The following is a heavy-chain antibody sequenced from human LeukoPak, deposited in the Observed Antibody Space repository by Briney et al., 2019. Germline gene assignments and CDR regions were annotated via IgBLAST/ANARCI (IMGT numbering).Heavy chain of an antibody. J-gene: IGHJ6*03. V-gene: IGHV3-23*01. CDR2: ISGSGGNK. CDR1: GFTFSSYA. CDR3: AKDDYYDSSGSGRIYYYYYMDV. Sequence: GGSLRLSCAASGFTFSSYAMRWVRQAPGKGLEWVSAISGSGGNKYYADSVKGRLTISRDNSKNTLYLQMNSLIGEDTAVYYCAKDDYYDSSGSGRIYYYYYMDVWGKGTTVTISS. D-gene: IGHD3-22*01.